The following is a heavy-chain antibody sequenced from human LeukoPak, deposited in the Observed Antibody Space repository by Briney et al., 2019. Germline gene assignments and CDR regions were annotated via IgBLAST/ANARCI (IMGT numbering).Heavy chain of an antibody. V-gene: IGHV3-30*18. CDR1: GFTFSSYG. CDR2: ISYDGINK. J-gene: IGHJ4*02. CDR3: AKDKSSGWYLDYFDY. Sequence: GGSLRLSCAASGFTFSSYGVHWVRQAPGKGLEWVALISYDGINKYYADSVKGRFTISRDNSDNTLYLQMNSLRAEDTAMYYCAKDKSSGWYLDYFDYWGQGTLVIVSS. D-gene: IGHD6-19*01.